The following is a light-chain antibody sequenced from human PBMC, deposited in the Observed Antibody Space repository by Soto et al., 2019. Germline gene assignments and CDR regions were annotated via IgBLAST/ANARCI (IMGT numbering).Light chain of an antibody. CDR2: EAT. Sequence: QSVLTQPPSVSGSPGQSITVSCTGTRSDIGASNFVSWHHHLHARAPNVIIFEATNRPSGVSNRFSVSKSGSTASLTISGLHADDEAEYVCISYNTDDRVLVGTWTKVNAL. CDR1: RSDIGASNF. V-gene: IGLV2-14*01. CDR3: ISYNTDDRVL. J-gene: IGLJ1*01.